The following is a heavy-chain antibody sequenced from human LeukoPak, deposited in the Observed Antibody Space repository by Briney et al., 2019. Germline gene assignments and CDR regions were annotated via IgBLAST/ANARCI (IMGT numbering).Heavy chain of an antibody. CDR2: IYYSGST. V-gene: IGHV4-30-4*08. CDR3: ASSYSSGWYDFDY. J-gene: IGHJ4*02. D-gene: IGHD6-19*01. CDR1: GGSISSGDYY. Sequence: SETLSLTCTVSGGSISSGDYYWSWIRQPPGEGLEWIGYIYYSGSTYYNPSLKSRVSISADTSKNQFSLKLSSVTAADTAVYYCASSYSSGWYDFDYWGQGTLVTVSS.